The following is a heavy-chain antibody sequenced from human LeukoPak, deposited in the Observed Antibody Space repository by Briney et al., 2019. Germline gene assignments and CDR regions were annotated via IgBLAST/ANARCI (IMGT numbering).Heavy chain of an antibody. CDR2: IYHSGST. Sequence: SQTRSLTCAVSGGSISSGGYSWSWVRQPPGKGLEWIGYIYHSGSTYYNPSLKSRVTISVNRSKNQFSLKLSSVTAADTAVYYCARGGYYYDSSATLFKVRKSYYFDYWGQGTLVPGSS. CDR1: GGSISSGGYS. D-gene: IGHD3-22*01. CDR3: ARGGYYYDSSATLFKVRKSYYFDY. V-gene: IGHV4-30-2*01. J-gene: IGHJ4*02.